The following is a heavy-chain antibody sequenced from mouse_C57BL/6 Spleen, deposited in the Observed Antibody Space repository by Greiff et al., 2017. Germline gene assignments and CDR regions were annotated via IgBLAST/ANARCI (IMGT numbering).Heavy chain of an antibody. CDR1: GYAFTNYL. CDR2: INPGSGGT. CDR3: ARSGLGLYYFDY. V-gene: IGHV1-54*01. Sequence: VKLQESGAELVRPGTSVKVSCKASGYAFTNYLIEWVKQRPGQGLEWIGVINPGSGGTNYNEKFKGKATLTADKSSSTAYMQLSSLTSEDSAVYFCARSGLGLYYFDYWGQGTTLTVSS. D-gene: IGHD4-1*01. J-gene: IGHJ2*01.